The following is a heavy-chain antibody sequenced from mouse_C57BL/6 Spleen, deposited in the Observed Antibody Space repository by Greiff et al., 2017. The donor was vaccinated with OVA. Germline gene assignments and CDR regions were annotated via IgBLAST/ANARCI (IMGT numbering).Heavy chain of an antibody. J-gene: IGHJ1*03. CDR3: ARVTGYGSSYWYFDV. CDR1: GFNIKDYY. D-gene: IGHD1-1*01. V-gene: IGHV14-2*01. Sequence: VQLQQSGAELVKPGASVKLSCTASGFNIKDYYMHWVKQRTEQGLEWIGRIDPEDGETKYAPKFQGKAPIPAATSSNTAYLQLSRLTSEDTAVYYCARVTGYGSSYWYFDVWGTGTTVTVSS. CDR2: IDPEDGET.